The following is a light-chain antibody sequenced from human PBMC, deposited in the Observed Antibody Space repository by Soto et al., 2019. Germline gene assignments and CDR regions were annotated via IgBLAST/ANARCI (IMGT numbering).Light chain of an antibody. CDR1: SSDVGGYNY. V-gene: IGLV2-14*01. CDR2: EVS. CDR3: SSYTSNNTLYV. J-gene: IGLJ1*01. Sequence: QSVLTQPASVSGSPGQSITISCTGTSSDVGGYNYVSWYQQHPGKAPKLMIYEVSNRPSGVSHRFSGSKSGNTASLTISGLQTEDEADYYCSSYTSNNTLYVFGTGTKLTVL.